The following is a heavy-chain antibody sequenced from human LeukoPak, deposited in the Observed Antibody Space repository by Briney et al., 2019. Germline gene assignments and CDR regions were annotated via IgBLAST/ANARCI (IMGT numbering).Heavy chain of an antibody. CDR3: ARISWELYAFDI. CDR1: GGSIGSYY. J-gene: IGHJ3*02. Sequence: MPSETLSLTCTVSGGSIGSYYWSWIRQPPGKGLEWIGYIYYSGSTNYNPSLKSRVTISVDTSKNQFSLKLSSVTAADTAVYYCARISWELYAFDIWGQGTMVTVSS. V-gene: IGHV4-59*01. D-gene: IGHD1-26*01. CDR2: IYYSGST.